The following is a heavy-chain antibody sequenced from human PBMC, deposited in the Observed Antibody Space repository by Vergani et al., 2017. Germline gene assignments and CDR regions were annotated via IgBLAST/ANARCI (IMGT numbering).Heavy chain of an antibody. CDR1: RFTFSSYS. J-gene: IGHJ3*02. V-gene: IGHV3-30*18. CDR2: ISYHGRNK. CDR3: AKLPLIVGAYDAFDI. Sequence: QVQLVESGGGVVQPGTSLTLSSAPSRFTFSSYSMPWVRPAPGNVRVSGAVISYHGRNKYYADSVKGRFTISRDNSKNTLYLQMNSLRAEDTAVYYCAKLPLIVGAYDAFDIWGQGTMVTVSS. D-gene: IGHD1-26*01.